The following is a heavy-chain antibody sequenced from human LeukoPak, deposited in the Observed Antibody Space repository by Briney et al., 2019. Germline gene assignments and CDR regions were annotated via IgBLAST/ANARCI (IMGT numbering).Heavy chain of an antibody. Sequence: SETLSLTCTVSGGSIRSYYWSWIRQPPGKGLEWIGYIYYSGSTNYNPSLKSRVTISVDTSKNQFSLKLSSVTAADTAVYYCARVSGSYYVDAFDIWGQGTMVTVSS. J-gene: IGHJ3*02. CDR1: GGSIRSYY. D-gene: IGHD1-26*01. V-gene: IGHV4-59*01. CDR3: ARVSGSYYVDAFDI. CDR2: IYYSGST.